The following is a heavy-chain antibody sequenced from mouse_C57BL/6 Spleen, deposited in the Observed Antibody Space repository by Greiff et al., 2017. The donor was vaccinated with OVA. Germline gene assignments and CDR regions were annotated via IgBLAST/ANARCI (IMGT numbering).Heavy chain of an antibody. J-gene: IGHJ3*01. V-gene: IGHV1-36*01. CDR1: GFTFTDYY. Sequence: VQLQQSGPVLVKPGPSVKISCKASGFTFTDYYMHWVKQSHGKSLEWIGLVYPYNGGTSYNQKFKGKATLTVDTSSSTAYMELNSLTSEDSAVYYCARDYYYGSSPSWFAYWGQGTLVTVSA. CDR3: ARDYYYGSSPSWFAY. D-gene: IGHD1-1*01. CDR2: VYPYNGGT.